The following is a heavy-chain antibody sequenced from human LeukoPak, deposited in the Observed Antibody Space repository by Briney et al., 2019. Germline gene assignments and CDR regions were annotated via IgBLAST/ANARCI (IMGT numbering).Heavy chain of an antibody. V-gene: IGHV4-39*01. CDR3: ARRHDGEFDY. CDR1: GGSISSSSYH. D-gene: IGHD3-10*01. CDR2: LYYSGST. Sequence: SETLSLTCTVSGGSISSSSYHWGWIRQPPGKGLEWIGNLYYSGSTYYNPSLKSRVTISVDTSKNQFSLKLSSVTAADTAVYYCARRHDGEFDYWGQGTLVTVSS. J-gene: IGHJ4*02.